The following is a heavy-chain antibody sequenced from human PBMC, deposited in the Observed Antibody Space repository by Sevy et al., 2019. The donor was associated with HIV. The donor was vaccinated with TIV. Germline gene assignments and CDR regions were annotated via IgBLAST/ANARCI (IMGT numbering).Heavy chain of an antibody. D-gene: IGHD2-15*01. Sequence: ASVKVSCKVSGYRLIEVSMHWVRQAPGKGLEWMGHLDPEDGETIYPENFQGRVTMTEDTSTDTAYMEVSSLRSEDTAVYYCAADRGEDYCSGNSVQRHDYYGLDVWGQGTTVTVS. V-gene: IGHV1-24*01. CDR2: LDPEDGET. J-gene: IGHJ6*02. CDR3: AADRGEDYCSGNSVQRHDYYGLDV. CDR1: GYRLIEVS.